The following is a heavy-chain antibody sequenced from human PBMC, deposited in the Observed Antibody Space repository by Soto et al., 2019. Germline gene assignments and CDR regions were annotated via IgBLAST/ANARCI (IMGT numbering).Heavy chain of an antibody. CDR1: GGSISSSNW. Sequence: SETLSLTCAVSGGSISSSNWWSWVRQPPGKGLEWIGEIYHSGSTNYNPSLKSRVTKSVNRSKNKFYLKQSSVTDADTAVYYVARVKVDLVATITYGVNYYYGMDVWGQWTTVTVSS. CDR3: ARVKVDLVATITYGVNYYYGMDV. D-gene: IGHD5-12*01. V-gene: IGHV4-4*02. J-gene: IGHJ6*02. CDR2: IYHSGST.